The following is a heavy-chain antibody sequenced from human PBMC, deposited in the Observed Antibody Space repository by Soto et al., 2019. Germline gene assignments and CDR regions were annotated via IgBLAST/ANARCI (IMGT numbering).Heavy chain of an antibody. CDR1: GGSLRSDGDS. V-gene: IGHV4-30-2*01. J-gene: IGHJ5*02. CDR2: IYHYGNA. Sequence: PSETLSLTCAVSGGSLRSDGDSWIWIRQPPGKDLEWIGYIYHYGNAYYNPSLKSRVTISVDRSKNQFSLQLSSVTAADTAVYYCARRVSASAGSWFDPWGQGTLVTVSS. CDR3: ARRVSASAGSWFDP. D-gene: IGHD2-21*01.